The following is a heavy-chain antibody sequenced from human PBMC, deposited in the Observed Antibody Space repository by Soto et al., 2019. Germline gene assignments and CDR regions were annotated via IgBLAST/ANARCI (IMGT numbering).Heavy chain of an antibody. CDR1: GYSFTSYD. D-gene: IGHD6-13*01. CDR2: MNPNSGNT. J-gene: IGHJ6*03. CDR3: ARVHPYSSSWYGHHYYYLDV. V-gene: IGHV1-8*01. Sequence: VSVKVACKAAGYSFTSYDSNWGRQATGQGLEWMGWMNPNSGNTGYAQKFQGRVTMTRNTSISTAYMELSSLRSEDTAVYYCARVHPYSSSWYGHHYYYLDVWGKGTTVTVSS.